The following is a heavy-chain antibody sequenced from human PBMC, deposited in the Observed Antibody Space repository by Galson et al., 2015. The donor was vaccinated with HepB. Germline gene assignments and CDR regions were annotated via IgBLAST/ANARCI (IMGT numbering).Heavy chain of an antibody. Sequence: SVKVSCKVSGYTLTELSMHWVRQAPGKGLEWMGGFDPEDGETIYAQKFQGRVTMTEDTSTDTAYMELSSLRSEDTAVYYCATDLISCSSTSCYDDYWGQGTLVTVSS. V-gene: IGHV1-24*01. CDR3: ATDLISCSSTSCYDDY. CDR1: GYTLTELS. D-gene: IGHD2-2*01. J-gene: IGHJ4*02. CDR2: FDPEDGET.